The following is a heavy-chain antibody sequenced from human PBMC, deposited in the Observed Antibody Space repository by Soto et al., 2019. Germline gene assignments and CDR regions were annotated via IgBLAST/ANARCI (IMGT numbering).Heavy chain of an antibody. CDR1: GFSLTTLGMS. Sequence: SGPTLVNPTQPLTLTCSFSGFSLTTLGMSVSWVRQPPGKALEWLALINWEDDKYYRPSLETRLTISKDTSTNRVLLTMTKLDPADTATYYCVRGEVPSTMVMFFDYWGQGALVTVSS. CDR3: VRGEVPSTMVMFFDY. J-gene: IGHJ4*02. V-gene: IGHV2-70*20. CDR2: INWEDDK. D-gene: IGHD3-10*01.